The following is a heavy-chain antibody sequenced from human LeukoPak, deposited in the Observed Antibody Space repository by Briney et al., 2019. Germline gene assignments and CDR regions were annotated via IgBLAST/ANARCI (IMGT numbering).Heavy chain of an antibody. V-gene: IGHV3-15*01. CDR1: GFTFSHAW. D-gene: IGHD6-6*01. CDR3: STITAARPGYYYYYYMDV. J-gene: IGHJ6*03. CDR2: IKSKTDGETT. Sequence: GGSLRLSCAASGFTFSHAWMSWVRQAPGKGLEGVGRIKSKTDGETTDYAAPVKGRFTISRDDSKNTLYLQMNSLKIEDTAVYYCSTITAARPGYYYYYYMDVWGKGTTVTVSS.